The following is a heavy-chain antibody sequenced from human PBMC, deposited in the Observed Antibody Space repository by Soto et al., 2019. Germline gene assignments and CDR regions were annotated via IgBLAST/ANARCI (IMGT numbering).Heavy chain of an antibody. CDR1: GFTFNNYA. CDR2: MRGSGGTT. Sequence: VSLRLSVAASGFTFNNYAMIWVRQAPGKGLEWVSVMRGSGGTTDYADSVKGRFSISRDNSKNTLFLEMNSLRAEDTAVYYCGKEPPRGTDYFDYSGQGTLVTVSS. J-gene: IGHJ4*02. CDR3: GKEPPRGTDYFDY. D-gene: IGHD1-1*01. V-gene: IGHV3-23*01.